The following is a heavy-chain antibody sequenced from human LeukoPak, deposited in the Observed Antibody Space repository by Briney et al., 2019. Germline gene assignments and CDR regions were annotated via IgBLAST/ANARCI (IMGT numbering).Heavy chain of an antibody. CDR2: ISSSGSTI. J-gene: IGHJ4*02. V-gene: IGHV3-48*03. CDR1: GFTFSSYE. D-gene: IGHD2-2*01. Sequence: SGGSLRLSCAASGFTFSSYEMNWVRQAPGKGLGWVSYISSSGSTIYYADSVKGRFTISRDNAKNSLYLQMNSLRAEDTAVYYCARDLLVPAAYGGVDYWGQGTLVTVSS. CDR3: ARDLLVPAAYGGVDY.